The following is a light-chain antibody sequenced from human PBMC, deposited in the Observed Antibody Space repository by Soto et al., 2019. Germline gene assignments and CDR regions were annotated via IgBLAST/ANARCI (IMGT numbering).Light chain of an antibody. Sequence: IQMTHSPSTLSASVGDRVTITCRASQSISSWLAWYQQKPGKAPKLLIYKASSLESGVPSRFSGSGSGAEFTLTISSLQPDDFATYYCQQYNSYLWKFGQGTKVDIK. V-gene: IGKV1-5*03. CDR3: QQYNSYLWK. J-gene: IGKJ1*01. CDR2: KAS. CDR1: QSISSW.